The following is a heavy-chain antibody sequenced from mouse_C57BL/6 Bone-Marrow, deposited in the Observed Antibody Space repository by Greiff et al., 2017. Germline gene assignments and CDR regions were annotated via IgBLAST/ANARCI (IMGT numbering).Heavy chain of an antibody. J-gene: IGHJ3*01. CDR1: GYTFTSYW. CDR3: ARENGNKAWFAY. CDR2: INPSSGYT. Sequence: QVQLLQSGAELAKPGASVKLSCTASGYTFTSYWMHWVKQRPGQGLDWIGYINPSSGYTKYNQKFKDKAPLTADKSSSTAYMQLSSLTYEDSAVYYCARENGNKAWFAYWGQGTLVTVSA. D-gene: IGHD2-1*01. V-gene: IGHV1-7*01.